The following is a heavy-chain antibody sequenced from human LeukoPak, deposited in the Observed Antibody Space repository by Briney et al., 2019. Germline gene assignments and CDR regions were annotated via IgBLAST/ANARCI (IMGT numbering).Heavy chain of an antibody. CDR3: AKVKFGELLGY. V-gene: IGHV3-30*18. CDR1: GFTFSSYG. CDR2: ISYDGSNK. J-gene: IGHJ4*02. Sequence: GGSLRLSCAASGFTFSSYGMHWVRQAPGKGLEWVAVISYDGSNKYYADSVKGRFTISRDNSKNTLYLQMNSLRAEDTAVYYCAKVKFGELLGYWGQGTLVTVSS. D-gene: IGHD3-10*01.